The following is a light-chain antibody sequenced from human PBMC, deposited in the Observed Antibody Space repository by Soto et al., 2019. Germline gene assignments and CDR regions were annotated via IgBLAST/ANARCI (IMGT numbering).Light chain of an antibody. Sequence: QSVLTQPPSASGSPGQSVTISCSGTSSDVGGYNYVSWHQQHPGEAPKLMIYEVSKRPSGVPDRFSGSKSGNTASLIVSGLQAKDEADYYCSSYAGSNNFVFGTGTKVTVL. J-gene: IGLJ1*01. CDR1: SSDVGGYNY. CDR2: EVS. CDR3: SSYAGSNNFV. V-gene: IGLV2-8*01.